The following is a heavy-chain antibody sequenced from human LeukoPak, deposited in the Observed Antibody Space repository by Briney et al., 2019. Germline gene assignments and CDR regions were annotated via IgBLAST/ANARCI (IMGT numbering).Heavy chain of an antibody. D-gene: IGHD1-26*01. CDR1: GYSISSGYY. CDR3: ARDASGSYSSGY. CDR2: IYHSGST. V-gene: IGHV4-38-2*02. Sequence: SETLSLTCTVSGYSISSGYYWGWIRQPPGKGLEWIGSIYHSGSTYYNPSLKSRVTISVDTSKNQFSLKLSSVTAADTAVYYCARDASGSYSSGYWGRGTLVTVSS. J-gene: IGHJ4*02.